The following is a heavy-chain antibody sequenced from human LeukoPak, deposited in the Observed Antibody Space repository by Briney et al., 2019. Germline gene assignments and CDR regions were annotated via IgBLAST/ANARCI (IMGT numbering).Heavy chain of an antibody. D-gene: IGHD3-22*01. J-gene: IGHJ6*02. CDR1: GGSISSYY. CDR2: IYYSGST. CDR3: ARLLERYYYDSTGYYGMDV. Sequence: SETLSLTCTVSGGSISSYYWSWIRQPPGEGLEWIGYIYYSGSTNYNPSLKSRVTISVDTSKNQFSLKLSSVTAADTAVYYCARLLERYYYDSTGYYGMDVWGQGTTVTVSS. V-gene: IGHV4-59*01.